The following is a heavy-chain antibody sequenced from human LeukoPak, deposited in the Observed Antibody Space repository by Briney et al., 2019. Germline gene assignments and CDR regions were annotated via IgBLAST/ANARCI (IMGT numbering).Heavy chain of an antibody. D-gene: IGHD3-22*01. V-gene: IGHV3-21*01. CDR2: ISSSSSYI. CDR3: ASGTMTKTYFDY. J-gene: IGHJ4*02. CDR1: GFTFSSYS. Sequence: GGSLRLSCAASGFTFSSYSTNWVRQAPGKGLEWVSSISSSSSYIYYADSVKGRFTISRDNAKNSLYLQMNSLRAEDTAVYYCASGTMTKTYFDYWGQGTLVTVSS.